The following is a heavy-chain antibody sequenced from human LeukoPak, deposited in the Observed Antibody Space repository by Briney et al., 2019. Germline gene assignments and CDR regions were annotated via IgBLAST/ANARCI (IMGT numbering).Heavy chain of an antibody. CDR3: AREISGYSDY. CDR1: GSTFTGYY. V-gene: IGHV1-2*02. D-gene: IGHD3-22*01. Sequence: ASVKLSCKASGSTFTGYYMHWVRQAPGPGLEWMGWIDANSGDTKYAQKFQGRVTMTRDTSISTAYMELSRLRSDDTAMYYCAREISGYSDYWGQGTLVTVSS. J-gene: IGHJ4*02. CDR2: IDANSGDT.